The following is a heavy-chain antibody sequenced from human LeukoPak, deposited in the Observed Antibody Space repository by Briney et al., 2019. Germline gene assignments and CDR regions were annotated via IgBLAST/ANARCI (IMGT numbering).Heavy chain of an antibody. V-gene: IGHV3-48*01. J-gene: IGHJ4*02. CDR2: ISSSSSTI. Sequence: PGGSLRLSCAASGFTFSSYSMNWVRQAPGKGLEWVSYISSSSSTIYYADSVKGRFTISRDNAKNSLYLQMNSLRAEDTAVYYCATYSSGWYHLYAGGRIDYWGQGTLVTVSS. D-gene: IGHD6-19*01. CDR1: GFTFSSYS. CDR3: ATYSSGWYHLYAGGRIDY.